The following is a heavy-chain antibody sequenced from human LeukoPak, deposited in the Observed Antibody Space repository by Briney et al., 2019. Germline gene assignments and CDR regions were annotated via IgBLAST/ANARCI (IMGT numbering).Heavy chain of an antibody. CDR3: ARVSRGIAARQLYYYYYMDV. D-gene: IGHD6-6*01. J-gene: IGHJ6*03. V-gene: IGHV4-39*07. CDR1: GGSISSSSYY. Sequence: PSETLSLTCTVSGGSISSSSYYWGWIRQPPGKGLEWIGSIYYSVSTYYNPSLKSRVTISVDTSKNQFSLKLSSVTAADTAVYYCARVSRGIAARQLYYYYYMDVWGKGTTVTVSS. CDR2: IYYSVST.